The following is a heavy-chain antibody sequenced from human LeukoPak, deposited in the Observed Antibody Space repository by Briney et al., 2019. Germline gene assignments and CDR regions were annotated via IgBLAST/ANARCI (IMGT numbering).Heavy chain of an antibody. Sequence: GGSLRLSCAASGFTFSSYWTSWVRQAPGKGLEWVANIKQDGSEKYYVDSVKGRFTISRDNAKNSLYLQMNSLRAEDTAVYYCARDRQWFGENWFDPWGQGTLVTVSS. V-gene: IGHV3-7*01. D-gene: IGHD3-10*01. J-gene: IGHJ5*02. CDR1: GFTFSSYW. CDR3: ARDRQWFGENWFDP. CDR2: IKQDGSEK.